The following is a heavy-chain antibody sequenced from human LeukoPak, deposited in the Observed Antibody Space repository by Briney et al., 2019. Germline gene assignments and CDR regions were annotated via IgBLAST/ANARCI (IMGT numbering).Heavy chain of an antibody. J-gene: IGHJ3*02. CDR2: IIPIFGTA. CDR3: AKQFIGNTSGCYKNALVI. Sequence: ASVKVSCKASGGTFSSYAISWVRQAPGQGLEWMGGIIPIFGTANYAQKFQGRVTITADESTSTAYMELSSLRSEDTVVYYCAKQFIGNTSGCYKNALVIWAKGQWSPSLQ. D-gene: IGHD2-2*01. CDR1: GGTFSSYA. V-gene: IGHV1-69*01.